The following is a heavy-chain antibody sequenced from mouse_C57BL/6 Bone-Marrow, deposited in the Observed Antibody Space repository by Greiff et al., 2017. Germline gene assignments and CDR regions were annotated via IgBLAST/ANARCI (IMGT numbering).Heavy chain of an antibody. CDR1: GYTFTSYW. J-gene: IGHJ1*03. V-gene: IGHV1-69*01. Sequence: VQLQQPGAELVMPGASVKLSCKASGYTFTSYWMHWVKQRPGQGLEWIGEIDPSDSYTNYKQKFKGKSTLTVDKSSSTAYMQLSSLTSEDSAVYYCASSYYDYDEYFDVWGTGTTVTVSS. CDR2: IDPSDSYT. CDR3: ASSYYDYDEYFDV. D-gene: IGHD2-4*01.